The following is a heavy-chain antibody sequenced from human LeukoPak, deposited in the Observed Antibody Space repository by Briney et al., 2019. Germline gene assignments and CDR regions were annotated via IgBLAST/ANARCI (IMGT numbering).Heavy chain of an antibody. CDR1: GYTFTVYY. CDR2: INTKSGGT. D-gene: IGHD6-19*01. CDR3: ATSSGWKSNIDY. Sequence: GASVKVSCKASGYTFTVYYMHWVRQAPGQGPEWMGWINTKSGGTKYAQKFQGRVTMTRDTSISTAYMELSRLRSDDTAVFYCATSSGWKSNIDYWGQGTLVTVSS. J-gene: IGHJ4*02. V-gene: IGHV1-2*02.